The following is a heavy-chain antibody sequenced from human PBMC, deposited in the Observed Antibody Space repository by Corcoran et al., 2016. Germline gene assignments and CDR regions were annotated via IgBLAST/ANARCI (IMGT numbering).Heavy chain of an antibody. D-gene: IGHD3-22*01. V-gene: IGHV3-11*01. CDR1: GFTFSDYY. CDR3: ARDIDKDSSGYYYFYYGMDV. J-gene: IGHJ6*02. CDR2: ISSSGSTI. Sequence: QVQLVESGGGLVKPGGSLRLSCAASGFTFSDYYMSWIRQAPGKGLEWVSYISSSGSTIYYADSVKGRFTISRDNAKNSLYLQMNSLRAEDTDVYYCARDIDKDSSGYYYFYYGMDVWGQGTTVTVSS.